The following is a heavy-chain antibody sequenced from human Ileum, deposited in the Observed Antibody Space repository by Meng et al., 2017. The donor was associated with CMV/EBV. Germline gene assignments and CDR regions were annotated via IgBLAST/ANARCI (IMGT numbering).Heavy chain of an antibody. V-gene: IGHV1-69*05. J-gene: IGHJ4*02. CDR1: GGTCSSYA. D-gene: IGHD1-26*01. CDR3: ATTIVGASYYFDY. CDR2: IIPNFGTA. Sequence: KASGGTCSSYAISWVRQDPGQGLEWMGRIIPNFGTANYAQKFQGRVTITTDESTSTAYMELSSLRSEDTAVYYCATTIVGASYYFDYWGQGTLVTVSS.